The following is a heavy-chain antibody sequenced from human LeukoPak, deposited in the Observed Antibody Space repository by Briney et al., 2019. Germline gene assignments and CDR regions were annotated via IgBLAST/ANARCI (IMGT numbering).Heavy chain of an antibody. CDR1: GGSISTHY. J-gene: IGHJ3*02. Sequence: SETLSLTCTVSGGSISTHYWSWIRQPPGKGLEWIGYISYIGSTNYNPSLKSRVTISVDTSKNQFSLKLSSVTAADAAVYFCARDPPTVTKGLDIWGQGTMVTVSS. CDR3: ARDPPTVTKGLDI. D-gene: IGHD4-17*01. CDR2: ISYIGST. V-gene: IGHV4-59*11.